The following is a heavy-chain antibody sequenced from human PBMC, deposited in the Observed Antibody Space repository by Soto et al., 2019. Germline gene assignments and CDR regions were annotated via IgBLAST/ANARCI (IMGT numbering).Heavy chain of an antibody. V-gene: IGHV4-34*01. CDR3: ARGYVVVVAATGWFDP. J-gene: IGHJ5*02. CDR2: INHSGST. D-gene: IGHD2-15*01. CDR1: GGSISCYY. Sequence: PSETMSVTCTFSGGSISCYYWSWIRQHQGKGLEWIGEINHSGSTNYNPSLKSRVTISVDTSKNQFSLKLSSVTAADTAVYYCARGYVVVVAATGWFDPWGQGTLVTVSS.